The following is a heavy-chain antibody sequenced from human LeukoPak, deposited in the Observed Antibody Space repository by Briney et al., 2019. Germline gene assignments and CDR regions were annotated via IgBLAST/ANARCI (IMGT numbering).Heavy chain of an antibody. V-gene: IGHV1-2*02. J-gene: IGHJ6*02. Sequence: ASVKVSCKASGYTFTGYYMHWVRQAPGQGLEWMGWINANSGGTNYAQKFQGRVTMTRDTSISTAYMELSRLRSDDTAVYYCARGLVRWLADYHYYYGMDVWGQGTTVTVSS. CDR2: INANSGGT. CDR1: GYTFTGYY. D-gene: IGHD6-19*01. CDR3: ARGLVRWLADYHYYYGMDV.